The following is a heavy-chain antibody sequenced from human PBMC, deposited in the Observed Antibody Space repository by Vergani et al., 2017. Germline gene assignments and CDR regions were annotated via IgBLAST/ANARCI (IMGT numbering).Heavy chain of an antibody. Sequence: QVQLVQSGAEVKKPGASVKVSCKASGYTFTSYYMHWVRQAPGQGLEWMGIINPSGGSTSYAQKFQGRVTITADESTSTAYMELSSLRSEDTAVYYCARELRYFDWYPSWYFDYWGQGTLVTVSS. D-gene: IGHD3-9*01. CDR2: INPSGGST. CDR1: GYTFTSYY. J-gene: IGHJ4*02. V-gene: IGHV1-46*01. CDR3: ARELRYFDWYPSWYFDY.